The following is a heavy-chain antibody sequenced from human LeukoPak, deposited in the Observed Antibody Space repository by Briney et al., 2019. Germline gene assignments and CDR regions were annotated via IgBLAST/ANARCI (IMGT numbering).Heavy chain of an antibody. V-gene: IGHV4-4*02. Sequence: SGTLSLTCAVSGGSISGSNWWTWVRQSPGKGLEWIAEIYHGGSTNYNPSLKSRVTISVDKSKNQFSLNVNSVTAADTAVYYCARTGNTAMVPLDYWGQGTLVTVSS. CDR2: IYHGGST. CDR3: ARTGNTAMVPLDY. D-gene: IGHD5-18*01. CDR1: GGSISGSNW. J-gene: IGHJ4*02.